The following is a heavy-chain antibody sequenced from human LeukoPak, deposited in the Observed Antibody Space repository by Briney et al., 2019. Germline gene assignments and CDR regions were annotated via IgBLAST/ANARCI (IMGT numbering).Heavy chain of an antibody. V-gene: IGHV3-23*01. D-gene: IGHD1-1*01. CDR2: ISGSGGST. Sequence: GGSLRLSCAASGFTFSSYGVSWVRQAPGKGLEWVSAISGSGGSTYYADSVKGRFTISRDNSKNTLYLQMNSLKTEDTAVYYCTRQTGTTYPFDYWGQGTLVTVSS. CDR1: GFTFSSYG. J-gene: IGHJ4*02. CDR3: TRQTGTTYPFDY.